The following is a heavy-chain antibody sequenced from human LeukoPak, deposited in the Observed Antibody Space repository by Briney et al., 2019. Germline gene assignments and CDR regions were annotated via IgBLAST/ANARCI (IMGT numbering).Heavy chain of an antibody. J-gene: IGHJ6*03. Sequence: PGGSLRLSCAAPGFTFSSYSMNWVRQAPGKGLEWVSSISSSSSYIYYADSVKGRFTISRDNAKNSLYLQMNSLRAEDTAVYYCARGPDIVVVPAATPYYMDVWGKGTTVTVSS. CDR1: GFTFSSYS. CDR3: ARGPDIVVVPAATPYYMDV. V-gene: IGHV3-21*04. D-gene: IGHD2-2*01. CDR2: ISSSSSYI.